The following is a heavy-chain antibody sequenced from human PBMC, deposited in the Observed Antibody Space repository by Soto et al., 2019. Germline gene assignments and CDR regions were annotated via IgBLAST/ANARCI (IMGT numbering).Heavy chain of an antibody. CDR3: AKTGVSSGYYYYFDY. J-gene: IGHJ4*02. Sequence: SETLSLTCTVYGVSISSYYWSWIRQPPGKGLEWIGYIYYSGSTNYNPSLKSRVTISVDTSKNQFSLKLSSVTAAYTAVYYCAKTGVSSGYYYYFDYWGQGTLVTVS. CDR2: IYYSGST. D-gene: IGHD3-22*01. CDR1: GVSISSYY. V-gene: IGHV4-59*01.